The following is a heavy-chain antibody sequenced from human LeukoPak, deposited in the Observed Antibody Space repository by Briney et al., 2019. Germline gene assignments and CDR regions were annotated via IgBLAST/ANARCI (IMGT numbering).Heavy chain of an antibody. D-gene: IGHD2-15*01. CDR3: ARVSGYCNTRSSRGLES. V-gene: IGHV4-59*01. CDR1: GGSISSDY. CDR2: IHYTGST. Sequence: SETLSLTCAVSGGSISSDYWNWIRQSPGKGLEWIAYIHYTGSTNYSPSFKSRVTISVDTSKTQFSLKLTSVTAADTAVYYCARVSGYCNTRSSRGLESWGEGTLVIVS. J-gene: IGHJ5*02.